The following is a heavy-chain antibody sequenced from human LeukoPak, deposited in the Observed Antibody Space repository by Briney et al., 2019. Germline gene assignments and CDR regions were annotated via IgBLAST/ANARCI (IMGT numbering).Heavy chain of an antibody. CDR1: GFSVGTNY. CDR2: IYSGGNT. D-gene: IGHD5-18*01. V-gene: IGHV3-53*01. J-gene: IGHJ4*02. Sequence: PGGSLRLSCAVSGFSVGTNYXSWVRXPPGKGLEWVSAIYSGGNTYYADSVKGRFTVSRDNSKNTVYLLMISLRAEDTAVYYCAREEADGYLNWGQGTLVTVSS. CDR3: AREEADGYLN.